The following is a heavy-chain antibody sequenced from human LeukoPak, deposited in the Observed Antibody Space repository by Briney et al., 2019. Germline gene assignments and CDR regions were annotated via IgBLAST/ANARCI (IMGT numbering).Heavy chain of an antibody. V-gene: IGHV4-34*01. J-gene: IGHJ4*02. CDR1: GGSFSGYY. CDR2: INHSGST. CDR3: ARGRQSDY. Sequence: SETLSLTCAVYGGSFSGYYWSWTRQPPGKGLEWIGEINHSGSTNYNPSLKSRVTISVDTSKNQFSLKLSSVTAADTAVYYCARGRQSDYWGQGTLVTVSS.